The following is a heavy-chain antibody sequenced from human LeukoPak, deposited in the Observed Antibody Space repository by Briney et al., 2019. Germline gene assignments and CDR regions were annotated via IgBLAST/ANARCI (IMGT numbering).Heavy chain of an antibody. CDR1: GFTFSNYG. V-gene: IGHV3-33*01. Sequence: GGSLRLSCAASGFTFSNYGMHWVRQAPGKGLQWVAVIWYDGSNEYYTGSVKGRFTISRDNAHNTLYLQMNSLRDEDTAVYYCARTHYYDRWFDYWGQGALVTVSS. D-gene: IGHD3-22*01. CDR3: ARTHYYDRWFDY. J-gene: IGHJ4*02. CDR2: IWYDGSNE.